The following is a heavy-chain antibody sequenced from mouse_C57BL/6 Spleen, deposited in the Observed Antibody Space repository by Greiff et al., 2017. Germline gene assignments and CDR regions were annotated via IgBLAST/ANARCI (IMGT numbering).Heavy chain of an antibody. Sequence: QVQLQQSGPELVKPGASVKISCKASGYAFSSSWMNWVKQRPGKGLEWIGRIYPGDGDTNYNGKFKGKATLTADKSSSTAYMQLSSLTSEDSAVYFCARSGITGRYFDVWGTGTTVTVSS. CDR3: ARSGITGRYFDV. J-gene: IGHJ1*03. D-gene: IGHD1-3*01. V-gene: IGHV1-82*01. CDR2: IYPGDGDT. CDR1: GYAFSSSW.